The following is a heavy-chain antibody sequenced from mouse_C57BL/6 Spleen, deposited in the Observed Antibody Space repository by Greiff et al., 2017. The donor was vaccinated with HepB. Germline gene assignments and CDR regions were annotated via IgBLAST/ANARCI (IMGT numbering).Heavy chain of an antibody. CDR1: GYTFTSYT. CDR2: INPSSGYT. J-gene: IGHJ4*01. V-gene: IGHV1-4*01. Sequence: QVQLQQSGAELARPGASVKMSCKASGYTFTSYTMHWVKQRPGQGLEWIGYINPSSGYTKYNQKFKDKATLTADKSSSTAYMQLSSLTSEDSAVYYCARSPTVVDGMDYWGQGTSVTVSS. CDR3: ARSPTVVDGMDY. D-gene: IGHD1-1*01.